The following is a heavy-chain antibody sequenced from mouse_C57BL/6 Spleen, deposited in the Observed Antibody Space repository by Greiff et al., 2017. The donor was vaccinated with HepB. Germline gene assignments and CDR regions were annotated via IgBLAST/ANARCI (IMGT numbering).Heavy chain of an antibody. D-gene: IGHD3-2*02. CDR2: IDPSDSYT. V-gene: IGHV1-69*01. CDR3: ARWGLRLPLYYYAMDY. CDR1: GYTFTSYW. Sequence: QVQLKQPGAELVMPGASVKLSCKASGYTFTSYWMHWVKQRPGQGLEWIGEIDPSDSYTNYNQKFKGKSTLTVDKSSSTAYMQLSSLTSEDSAVYYCARWGLRLPLYYYAMDYWGQGTSVTVSS. J-gene: IGHJ4*01.